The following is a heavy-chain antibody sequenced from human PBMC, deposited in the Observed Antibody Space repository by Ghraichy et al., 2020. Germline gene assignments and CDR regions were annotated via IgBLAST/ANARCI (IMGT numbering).Heavy chain of an antibody. CDR1: GFTFSSYA. CDR2: ISYDGSNK. J-gene: IGHJ4*02. D-gene: IGHD3-3*01. Sequence: GGSLRLSCAASGFTFSSYAMHWVRQAPGKGLEWVAVISYDGSNKYYADSVKGRFTISRDNSKKTLYLQMNSLRTKDTAVYYCARVELPYYDFWSGYGGDYWGQGTLVTVSS. CDR3: ARVELPYYDFWSGYGGDY. V-gene: IGHV3-30-3*01.